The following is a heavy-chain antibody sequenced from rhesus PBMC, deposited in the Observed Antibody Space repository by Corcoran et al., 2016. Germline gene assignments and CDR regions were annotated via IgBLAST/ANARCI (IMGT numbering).Heavy chain of an antibody. CDR3: ARVVDCTGSDCYADQFDV. J-gene: IGHJ5-1*01. V-gene: IGHV4-73*01. CDR2: IYGDSART. Sequence: QVKLQQWGEGLEKPSETLSRTGAVYGGSISGYYDWNWIRQPPGKGLGGRGYIYGDSARTNYNPSLKHRVTISKDTSKNQFSLRLSSVTAADTAIYYCARVVDCTGSDCYADQFDVWGPGDLVTVSS. CDR1: GGSISGYYD. D-gene: IGHD2-21*01.